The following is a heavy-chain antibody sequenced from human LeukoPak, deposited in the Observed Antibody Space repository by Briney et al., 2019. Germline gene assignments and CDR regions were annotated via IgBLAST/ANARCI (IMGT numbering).Heavy chain of an antibody. CDR2: IYYSGST. CDR3: ASGLGYCSGGSCFNY. D-gene: IGHD2-15*01. J-gene: IGHJ4*02. V-gene: IGHV4-59*12. CDR1: GGSISSYY. Sequence: PSETLSLTCTVSGGSISSYYWSWIRQPPGKGLEWIGYIYYSGSTNYNPSLKSRVTISVDTSKNQFSLKLSSVTAADTAVYYCASGLGYCSGGSCFNYWGQGTLVTVSS.